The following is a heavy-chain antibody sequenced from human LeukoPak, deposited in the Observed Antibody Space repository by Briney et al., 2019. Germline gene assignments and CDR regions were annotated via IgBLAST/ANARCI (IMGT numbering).Heavy chain of an antibody. D-gene: IGHD6-13*01. J-gene: IGHJ4*02. CDR1: GGSISSYY. Sequence: SETLSLTCTVSGGSISSYYWSWIRQPPGKGLEWIGYLYYSGSTSYNPSLKSRLTISVDTSKNQFSLKLSSVTAADTAVYYCARHNYGSSWYYYFDYWGQGTLVTVSS. CDR2: LYYSGST. V-gene: IGHV4-59*08. CDR3: ARHNYGSSWYYYFDY.